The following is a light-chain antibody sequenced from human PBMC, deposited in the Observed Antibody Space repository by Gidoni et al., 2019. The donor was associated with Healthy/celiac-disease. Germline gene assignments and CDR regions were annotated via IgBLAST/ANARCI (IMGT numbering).Light chain of an antibody. Sequence: DIVMTQSPDSLAVSLGARATINCKSSQSVLYSSNNKNYLAWYQQKPGQPPKLLIYWASTRESGVPDRFSGSGSGTDFTLTISSLQAEDGAVYYCQQYYSTPPAFGQGTKVEIK. CDR3: QQYYSTPPA. CDR2: WAS. V-gene: IGKV4-1*01. J-gene: IGKJ1*01. CDR1: QSVLYSSNNKNY.